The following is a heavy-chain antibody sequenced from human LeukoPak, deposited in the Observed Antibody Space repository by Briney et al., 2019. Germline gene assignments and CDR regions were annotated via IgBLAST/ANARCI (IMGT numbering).Heavy chain of an antibody. V-gene: IGHV3-23*01. J-gene: IGHJ4*02. CDR2: ISGSGGST. Sequence: GGSLRLSCAASGFTFSSYAMSWVRQAPGKGLEWVSAISGSGGSTYYADSVKGRFTISRDNSKNTLYLQMNSLRAEDTAVYYCAKARSGSSASCYNYWGQGTLVTVSS. CDR3: AKARSGSSASCYNY. D-gene: IGHD2-2*01. CDR1: GFTFSSYA.